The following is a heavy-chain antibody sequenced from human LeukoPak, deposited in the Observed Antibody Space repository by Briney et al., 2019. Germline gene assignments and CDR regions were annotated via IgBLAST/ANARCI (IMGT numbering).Heavy chain of an antibody. CDR2: ISWNSGSI. CDR3: ARANYYYGSGSYYTWFDP. D-gene: IGHD3-10*01. CDR1: GFTFDDYA. J-gene: IGHJ5*02. Sequence: GGSLRLSCAASGFTFDDYAMHRVRQAPGKGLEWVSGISWNSGSIGYADSVKGRFTISRDNSKNTLYLQMNSLRAEDTAVYYCARANYYYGSGSYYTWFDPWGQGTLVTVSS. V-gene: IGHV3-9*01.